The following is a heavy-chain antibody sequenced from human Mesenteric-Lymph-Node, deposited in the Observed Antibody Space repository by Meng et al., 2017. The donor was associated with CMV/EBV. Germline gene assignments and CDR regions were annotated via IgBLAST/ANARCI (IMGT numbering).Heavy chain of an antibody. J-gene: IGHJ6*02. V-gene: IGHV3-30*02. Sequence: GGSLRLSCAASEFTFSSYGMHWVRQAPGRGLEWVAYILYDGSEKYYVDSVKDRFTISRDNAKNSLYLQMNSLRAEDTAVYYCASGFWSGYYTAVYYGMDVWGQGTTVTVSS. CDR3: ASGFWSGYYTAVYYGMDV. D-gene: IGHD3-3*01. CDR1: EFTFSSYG. CDR2: ILYDGSEK.